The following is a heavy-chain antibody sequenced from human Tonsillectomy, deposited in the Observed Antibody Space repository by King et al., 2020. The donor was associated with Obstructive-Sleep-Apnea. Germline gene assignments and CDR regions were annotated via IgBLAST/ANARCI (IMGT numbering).Heavy chain of an antibody. Sequence: VQLVESGGGVVQPGGSLRLSCAASGFSFNSYAMHWVRQAPGKGLEWVAVISYDGSKKYYADSVKGRFPISRDNSKNTLYLQMNSLRGEDMAVYFCARGPFLTGYAVDYWGQGTLVTVSS. D-gene: IGHD3-9*01. CDR3: ARGPFLTGYAVDY. J-gene: IGHJ4*02. CDR2: ISYDGSKK. CDR1: GFSFNSYA. V-gene: IGHV3-30*04.